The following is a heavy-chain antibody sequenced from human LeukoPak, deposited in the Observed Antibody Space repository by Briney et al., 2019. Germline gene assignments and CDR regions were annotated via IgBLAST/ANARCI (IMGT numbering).Heavy chain of an antibody. J-gene: IGHJ4*02. D-gene: IGHD2-15*01. Sequence: GGSLRLSCAASGFTFSIYSMNWVRQAPGKGLEWVSAISNNGGYTYYADSVQGRFTTSRDNSKSTLCLQMNSLRAEDTAVYYCAKQLGYCSGGSCYFPYWGQGTLVTVSS. CDR3: AKQLGYCSGGSCYFPY. CDR1: GFTFSIYS. CDR2: ISNNGGYT. V-gene: IGHV3-23*01.